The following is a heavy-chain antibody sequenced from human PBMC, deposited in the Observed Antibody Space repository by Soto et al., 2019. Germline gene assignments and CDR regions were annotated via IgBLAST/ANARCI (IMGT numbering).Heavy chain of an antibody. J-gene: IGHJ4*02. V-gene: IGHV3-23*01. CDR3: AKEVSLGSTVDLGY. CDR2: ISGSGGST. Sequence: PGGALRLSCAASVFTLSIFAMSWVRQSPGKGLEWVSTISGSGGSTYYADAVKGRLSISRDNSMGTLYLQMKSLRVEDTAIYYCAKEVSLGSTVDLGYWGQGTLVTVSS. D-gene: IGHD7-27*01. CDR1: VFTLSIFA.